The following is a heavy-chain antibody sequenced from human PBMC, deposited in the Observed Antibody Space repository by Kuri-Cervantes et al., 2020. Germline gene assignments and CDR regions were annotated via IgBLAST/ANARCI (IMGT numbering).Heavy chain of an antibody. Sequence: GESLKISCAASGFTFSSYAMHWVRQAPGEGLEWVAVISYDGSNKYYADSVKGRFTISRDNSKNTLYLQMNSLRAEDTAVYYCARVRFGDYANDYWGQGTLVTVSS. CDR2: ISYDGSNK. J-gene: IGHJ4*02. V-gene: IGHV3-30*14. CDR3: ARVRFGDYANDY. D-gene: IGHD3-10*01. CDR1: GFTFSSYA.